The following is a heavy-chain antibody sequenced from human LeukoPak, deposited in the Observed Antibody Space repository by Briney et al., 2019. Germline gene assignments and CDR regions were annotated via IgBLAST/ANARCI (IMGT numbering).Heavy chain of an antibody. CDR2: ISAYNGNT. J-gene: IGHJ6*03. CDR1: GYTFTSYG. V-gene: IGHV1-18*01. CDR3: ARGPPYDFWSARGYSYYYMDV. D-gene: IGHD3-3*01. Sequence: GASVKVSCKASGYTFTSYGISWVRQAPGQGLEWMGWISAYNGNTNYAQKLQGRVTMTTDTSTSTAYMELSSLRSEDTAVYYCARGPPYDFWSARGYSYYYMDVWGKGTTVTVSS.